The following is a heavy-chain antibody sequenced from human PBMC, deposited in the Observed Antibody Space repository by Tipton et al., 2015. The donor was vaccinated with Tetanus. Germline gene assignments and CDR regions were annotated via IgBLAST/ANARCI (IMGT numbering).Heavy chain of an antibody. Sequence: TLSLTCTVSGGSIGSGGNYWSWIRQHPGKGLEWIGNIYYSGSTYYNPSLKSRVTISVDTSTNQFSLNLSSVTAADTAVYYCAKVPWEGVYANWFDPWGQGTLVTVSS. CDR2: IYYSGST. V-gene: IGHV4-31*03. D-gene: IGHD2-8*01. J-gene: IGHJ5*02. CDR1: GGSIGSGGNY. CDR3: AKVPWEGVYANWFDP.